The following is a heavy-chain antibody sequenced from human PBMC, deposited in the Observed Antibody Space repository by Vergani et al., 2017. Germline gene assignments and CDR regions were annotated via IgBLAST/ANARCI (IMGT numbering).Heavy chain of an antibody. CDR3: AKDGVIDNYYDSSGYYQRFDY. CDR2: IYYSGST. CDR1: GGSISSYY. Sequence: QVQLQESGPGLVKPSETLSLTCTVSGGSISSYYWSWIRQPPGKGLEWIGYIYYSGSTNYNPSLKSRVTISVDTSKNQFVLKLSSVTAAETAVYYCAKDGVIDNYYDSSGYYQRFDYWGQGTLVTVSS. V-gene: IGHV4-59*01. J-gene: IGHJ4*02. D-gene: IGHD3-22*01.